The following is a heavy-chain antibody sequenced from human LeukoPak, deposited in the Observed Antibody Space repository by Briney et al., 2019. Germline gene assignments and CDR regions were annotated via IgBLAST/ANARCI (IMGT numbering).Heavy chain of an antibody. CDR3: ARDRYISSWYQSWFDP. CDR1: GGSISSYY. Sequence: SETLSLTCTVSGGSISSYYWSWIRQPPGKGLEWIGYIYYSGSTNYNPSLKSRVTISVDTSKNQFSLKLSSVTAADTAVYYCARDRYISSWYQSWFDPWGQGTLVTVSS. V-gene: IGHV4-59*01. CDR2: IYYSGST. J-gene: IGHJ5*02. D-gene: IGHD6-13*01.